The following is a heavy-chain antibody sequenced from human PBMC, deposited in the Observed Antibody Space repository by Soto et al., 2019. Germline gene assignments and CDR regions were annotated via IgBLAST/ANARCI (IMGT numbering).Heavy chain of an antibody. V-gene: IGHV1-69*05. CDR3: ARGKRWELLFLSFDY. CDR2: IIPIFGTA. Sequence: SVKVSCKASGGTFSSYAISWVRQAPGQGLEWMGGIIPIFGTANYAQKFQGRVTMTRNTSISTAYMELSSLRSEDTAVYYCARGKRWELLFLSFDYWGQGTLVTVSS. D-gene: IGHD1-26*01. J-gene: IGHJ4*02. CDR1: GGTFSSYA.